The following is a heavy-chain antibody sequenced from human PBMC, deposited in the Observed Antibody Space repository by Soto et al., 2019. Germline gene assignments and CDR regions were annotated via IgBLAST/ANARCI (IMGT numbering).Heavy chain of an antibody. CDR3: AREKSDLELFNWLDP. CDR1: GYSFTTYW. D-gene: IGHD1-7*01. J-gene: IGHJ5*02. V-gene: IGHV5-10-1*01. Sequence: RGESLKICCEASGYSFTTYWISWVRQMPGKGLEWMGAIDPRDSYTKYSPSFQGHVTISVDKSISTAYLQWNSLKASDTAIYYCAREKSDLELFNWLDPWGQGTLVTVSS. CDR2: IDPRDSYT.